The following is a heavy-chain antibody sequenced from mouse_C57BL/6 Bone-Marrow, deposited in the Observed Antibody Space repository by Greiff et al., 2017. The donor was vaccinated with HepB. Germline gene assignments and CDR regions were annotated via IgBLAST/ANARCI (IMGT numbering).Heavy chain of an antibody. V-gene: IGHV5-6*01. CDR2: ISSGGSYT. Sequence: EVQGVESGGDLVKPGGSLKLSCAASGFTFSSSGMSWFRQTTDKKLEWVATISSGGSYTYYPDSVKGRVTISRDNAKNTLYLQMSSLKSEDTAMYYCASPDGSYDYWGQGTTLTVSS. J-gene: IGHJ2*01. CDR1: GFTFSSSG. CDR3: ASPDGSYDY. D-gene: IGHD2-3*01.